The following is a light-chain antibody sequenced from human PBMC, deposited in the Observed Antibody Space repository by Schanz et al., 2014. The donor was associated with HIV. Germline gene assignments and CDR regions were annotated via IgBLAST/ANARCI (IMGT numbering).Light chain of an antibody. Sequence: QSVLTQPPSVSGAPGQRVSISCSGNTSNIGAGYDVHWYVQLPGTAPKLLIYGNSNRPSGVPDRFSGSKSDTSASLAITGLQAEDEADYHCAAWDDSLSGYVVFGGGTKLTVL. CDR2: GNS. J-gene: IGLJ2*01. V-gene: IGLV1-40*01. CDR1: TSNIGAGYD. CDR3: AAWDDSLSGYVV.